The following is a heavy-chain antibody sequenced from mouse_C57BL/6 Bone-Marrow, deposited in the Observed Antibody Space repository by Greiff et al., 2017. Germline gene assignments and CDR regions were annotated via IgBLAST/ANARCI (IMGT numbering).Heavy chain of an antibody. CDR3: ARCGPYYAMDY. J-gene: IGHJ4*01. CDR1: GYTFTSYG. CDR2: IYPRSGNT. V-gene: IGHV1-81*01. D-gene: IGHD1-1*02. Sequence: VQLQQSGAELARPGASVKLSCKASGYTFTSYGISWVKLRTGQGLEWIGEIYPRSGNTYYNEKFKGKATLTADKSSSTAYMELRSLTSEDSAVYFCARCGPYYAMDYWGQGTSVTVSS.